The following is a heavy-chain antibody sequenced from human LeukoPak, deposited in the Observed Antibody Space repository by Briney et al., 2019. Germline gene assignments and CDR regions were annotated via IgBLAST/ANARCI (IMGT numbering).Heavy chain of an antibody. Sequence: GGSLRLSCAASGFTFSDYYMSWIRQAPGMGLGWVSYISSSTSYTNYADSVKGRFTISRDNAKNSLYLQMNSLRAEDTAVYFCARMVGRNAMIVAYWGQGTLVTVSS. CDR2: ISSSTSYT. D-gene: IGHD3-22*01. V-gene: IGHV3-11*06. CDR1: GFTFSDYY. CDR3: ARMVGRNAMIVAY. J-gene: IGHJ4*02.